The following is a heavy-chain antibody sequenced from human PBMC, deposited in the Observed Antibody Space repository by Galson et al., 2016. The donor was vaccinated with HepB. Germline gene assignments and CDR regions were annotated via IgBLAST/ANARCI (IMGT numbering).Heavy chain of an antibody. J-gene: IGHJ5*02. Sequence: SETLSLTCTVSGGSISSGGYYWSWIRQHPGKGLEWIGSISYSGTTYYNPSLRSRVTISADTSKNQISLNLRSVTATDTAVYYCASHGPRVRSWWGKWFDPWGQGTLVTVSS. CDR1: GGSISSGGYY. CDR2: ISYSGTT. V-gene: IGHV4-39*01. D-gene: IGHD6-13*01. CDR3: ASHGPRVRSWWGKWFDP.